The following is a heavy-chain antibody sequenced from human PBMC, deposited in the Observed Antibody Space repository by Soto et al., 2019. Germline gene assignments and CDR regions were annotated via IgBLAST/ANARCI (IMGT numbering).Heavy chain of an antibody. CDR2: IIPIFGTA. V-gene: IGHV1-69*13. Sequence: SVKVSCKASGGTFSSYAISWVRQAPGQGLEWMGGIIPIFGTANYAQEFQRRVTITADESTSTAYMELSRLRSEDTAVYYCARTGYRITYFDYWGQGTLVTVSS. CDR1: GGTFSSYA. J-gene: IGHJ4*02. CDR3: ARTGYRITYFDY. D-gene: IGHD3-9*01.